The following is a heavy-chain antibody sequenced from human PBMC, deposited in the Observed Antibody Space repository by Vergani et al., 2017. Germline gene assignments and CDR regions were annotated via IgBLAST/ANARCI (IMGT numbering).Heavy chain of an antibody. CDR3: ARPPIAAAGDNWFDP. Sequence: QVQLVQSGAEVKKPGASVKVSCKASGYTFTGYYMHWVRQAPGQGLEWMGWINPNSGGTNYAQKFQGRVTMTRDTSISTAYMELSRLRSDDPAVYYCARPPIAAAGDNWFDPWGQGTLVTVSS. CDR2: INPNSGGT. V-gene: IGHV1-2*02. D-gene: IGHD6-13*01. J-gene: IGHJ5*02. CDR1: GYTFTGYY.